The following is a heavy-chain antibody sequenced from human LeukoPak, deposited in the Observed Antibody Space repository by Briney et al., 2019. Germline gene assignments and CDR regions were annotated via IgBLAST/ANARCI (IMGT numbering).Heavy chain of an antibody. CDR3: ATAEWELPLDY. CDR2: IYSDGVT. D-gene: IGHD1-26*01. CDR1: GFIVNSYA. Sequence: PGGSLRLSCVASGFIVNSYAMSWVRQAPGKGLAWVSLIYSDGVTQYADSVKGRFTISRDNSKNTLYLQMNSLRAEDTAVYYCATAEWELPLDYWGQGTLVTVSS. J-gene: IGHJ4*02. V-gene: IGHV3-66*01.